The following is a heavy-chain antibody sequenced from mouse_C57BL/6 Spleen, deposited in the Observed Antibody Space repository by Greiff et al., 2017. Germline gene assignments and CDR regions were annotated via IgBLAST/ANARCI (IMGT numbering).Heavy chain of an antibody. J-gene: IGHJ1*03. V-gene: IGHV7-3*01. CDR2: IRNKANGYTT. CDR3: ARYYDWYFGV. CDR1: GFTFTDYY. Sequence: EVKLMESGGGLVQPGGSLSLSCAASGFTFTDYYMSWVRQPPGKALEWLGFIRNKANGYTTEYSASVKGRFTISRDNYQSILYLQMNALRAEDSATYYCARYYDWYFGVWGTGTTVTVSS. D-gene: IGHD1-1*01.